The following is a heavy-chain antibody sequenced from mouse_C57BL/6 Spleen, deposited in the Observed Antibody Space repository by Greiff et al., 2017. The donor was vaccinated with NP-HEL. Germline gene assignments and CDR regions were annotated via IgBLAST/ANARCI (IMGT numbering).Heavy chain of an antibody. CDR1: GYSITSGYY. V-gene: IGHV3-6*01. J-gene: IGHJ4*01. D-gene: IGHD1-1*02. CDR3: AREVLWSYAMDY. Sequence: DVKLQESGPGLVKPSQSLSLTCSVTGYSITSGYYWNWIRQFPGNKLEWMGYISYDGSNNYNPSLKNRISITRDTSKNQFFLKLNSVTTEDTATYYCAREVLWSYAMDYWGQGTSVTVSS. CDR2: ISYDGSN.